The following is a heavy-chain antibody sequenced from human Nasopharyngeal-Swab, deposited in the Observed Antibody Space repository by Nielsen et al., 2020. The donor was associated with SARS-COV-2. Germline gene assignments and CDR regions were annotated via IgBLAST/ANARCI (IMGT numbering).Heavy chain of an antibody. V-gene: IGHV3-30*03. Sequence: GESLKISCVVSGFTFSNSGMHWVRQAPGKGLEWVAIISYDATNEYYPDSVKGRFTISRDDSKNTVYLQMNSLRAEDTAVYYCAAAPSGDYGGYWGQGTLVTVSS. CDR2: ISYDATNE. CDR3: AAAPSGDYGGY. CDR1: GFTFSNSG. D-gene: IGHD4-23*01. J-gene: IGHJ4*02.